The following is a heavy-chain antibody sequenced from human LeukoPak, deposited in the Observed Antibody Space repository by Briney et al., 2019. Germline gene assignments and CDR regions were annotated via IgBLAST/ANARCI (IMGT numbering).Heavy chain of an antibody. V-gene: IGHV3-33*01. J-gene: IGHJ4*02. Sequence: GGSLRLSCAASGFTFSSYGMHWVRQAPGKGLEWVAVIWYDGSNKYYADPVKGRFTISRDNSKNTLYLQMNSLRAEDTAVYYCARDENTMVRGIHFDYWGQGTLVTVSS. CDR3: ARDENTMVRGIHFDY. D-gene: IGHD3-10*01. CDR1: GFTFSSYG. CDR2: IWYDGSNK.